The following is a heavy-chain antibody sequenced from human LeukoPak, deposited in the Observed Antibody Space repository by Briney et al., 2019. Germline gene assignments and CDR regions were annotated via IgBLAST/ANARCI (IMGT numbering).Heavy chain of an antibody. V-gene: IGHV3-21*01. J-gene: IGHJ3*02. Sequence: GGSLRLSCAGSGFALKSYSLSWVRQAPGKGLEWVSSISSTSAYIYYADSVKGRFTISRDNSKNTLYLQMNSLRAEDTAVYYCAKDIGGSYSHDAFDIWGQGTMVTVSS. CDR2: ISSTSAYI. CDR1: GFALKSYS. CDR3: AKDIGGSYSHDAFDI. D-gene: IGHD1-26*01.